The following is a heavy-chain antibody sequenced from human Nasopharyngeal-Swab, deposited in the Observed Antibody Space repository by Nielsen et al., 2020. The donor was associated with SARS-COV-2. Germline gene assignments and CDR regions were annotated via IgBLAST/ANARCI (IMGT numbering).Heavy chain of an antibody. CDR3: ARVGRGYYYDSGAFDI. J-gene: IGHJ3*02. Sequence: SLNISCAASGFTFSNYLLSGVRPAPGKGLEWVANIKQDGSEKYYVDSVKGRFTTSRENAKNSLYLQMNSLRAEETAVYYCARVGRGYYYDSGAFDIWGQGTMVTVSS. V-gene: IGHV3-7*01. CDR2: IKQDGSEK. D-gene: IGHD3-22*01. CDR1: GFTFSNYL.